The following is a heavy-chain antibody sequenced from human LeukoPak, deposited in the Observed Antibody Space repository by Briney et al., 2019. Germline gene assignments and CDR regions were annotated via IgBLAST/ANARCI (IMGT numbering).Heavy chain of an antibody. Sequence: ASVKVSCKASGYTFTSYGISWVRQAPVQGLEWMGWISAYNGNTNYAQKLQGKVTMTTDTSTSTAYMELRSLRSDDTAVYYCARGRSIVATIGSYFDYWGQGTLVTVSS. D-gene: IGHD1-26*01. CDR3: ARGRSIVATIGSYFDY. CDR2: ISAYNGNT. CDR1: GYTFTSYG. V-gene: IGHV1-18*04. J-gene: IGHJ4*02.